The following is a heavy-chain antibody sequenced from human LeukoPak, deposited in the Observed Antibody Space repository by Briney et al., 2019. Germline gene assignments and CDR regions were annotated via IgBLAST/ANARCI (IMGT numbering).Heavy chain of an antibody. CDR3: ASGYSGYAPMTY. CDR1: GFTFSSYW. V-gene: IGHV3-30*03. D-gene: IGHD5-12*01. J-gene: IGHJ4*02. CDR2: ISYDGSNK. Sequence: GGSLRLSCAASGFTFSSYWMHWVRQAPGKGLEWVAVISYDGSNKYYADSVKGRFTISRDNSKNTLYLQMNSLRAEDTAVYYCASGYSGYAPMTYWGQGTLVTVSS.